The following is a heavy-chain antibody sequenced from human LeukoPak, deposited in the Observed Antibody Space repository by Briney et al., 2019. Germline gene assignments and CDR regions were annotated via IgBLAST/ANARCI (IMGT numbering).Heavy chain of an antibody. J-gene: IGHJ4*02. Sequence: MSSQTLSLTCTVSGGSISSGDYYWSWIRQPPGKGLEWIGYIYYSGSTYYNPSLKSRVTISVDTSKNQFSLKLSSVTAADTAVYYCARDHGSGAIDYWGQGTLVTVSS. D-gene: IGHD3-10*01. CDR3: ARDHGSGAIDY. CDR2: IYYSGST. CDR1: GGSISSGDYY. V-gene: IGHV4-30-4*01.